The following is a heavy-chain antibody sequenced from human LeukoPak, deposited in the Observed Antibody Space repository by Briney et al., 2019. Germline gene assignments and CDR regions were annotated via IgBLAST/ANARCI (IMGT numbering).Heavy chain of an antibody. CDR3: ASRTDLYYYGSGSYYQDY. Sequence: SETLSLTCTVSGGSISNYYWSWIRQPPGKGLEWIAYMHPSGNTNYNPSLKSRVTVSVDTSKNQFSLKLSSVTAADTAVYYCASRTDLYYYGSGSYYQDYRGQGTLVTVSS. J-gene: IGHJ4*02. V-gene: IGHV4-4*08. D-gene: IGHD3-10*01. CDR1: GGSISNYY. CDR2: MHPSGNT.